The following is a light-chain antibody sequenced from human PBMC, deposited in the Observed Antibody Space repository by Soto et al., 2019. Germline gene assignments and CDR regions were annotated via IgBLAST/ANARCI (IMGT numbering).Light chain of an antibody. CDR2: EAI. J-gene: IGKJ4*01. V-gene: IGKV3-15*01. CDR3: QNYSSSPLT. Sequence: RSRSASQSIRNRMSWYQHKPGQTPRLLIYEAIIRAPDVPARFSGGWSGTEFTLTISCLHSEYSAVYYYQNYSSSPLTFGGGTKVDIK. CDR1: QSIRNR.